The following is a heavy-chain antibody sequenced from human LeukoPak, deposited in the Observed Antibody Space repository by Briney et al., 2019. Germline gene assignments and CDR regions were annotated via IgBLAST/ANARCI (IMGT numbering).Heavy chain of an antibody. CDR1: GGSISSHY. CDR2: IYYSGST. CDR3: ARSPYYMDV. Sequence: SETLSLTCTVSGGSISSHYWSWIRQPPGKGLEWIGYIYYSGSTNYNPSLKSRVTISMDTSKNQFSLKLSSVAAADTAVYYCARSPYYMDVWGKGTTVTVSS. V-gene: IGHV4-59*11. J-gene: IGHJ6*03.